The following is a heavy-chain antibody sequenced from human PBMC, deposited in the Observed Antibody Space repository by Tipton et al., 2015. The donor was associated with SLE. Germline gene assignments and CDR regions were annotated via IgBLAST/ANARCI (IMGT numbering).Heavy chain of an antibody. J-gene: IGHJ3*02. CDR2: ISSSSRYI. Sequence: SLRLSCAASGFTFSSYAMNWVRQAPGKGLEWVSSISSSSRYIYYAASVKGRFTISRDNAKNSLYLQMNSLRAEDTAVYYCARAYAVDAFDIWGQGTMVTVSS. CDR1: GFTFSSYA. V-gene: IGHV3-21*03. D-gene: IGHD2-2*01. CDR3: ARAYAVDAFDI.